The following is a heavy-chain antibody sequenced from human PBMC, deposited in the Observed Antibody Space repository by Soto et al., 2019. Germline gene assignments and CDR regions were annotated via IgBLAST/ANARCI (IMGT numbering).Heavy chain of an antibody. CDR1: GGTFSSYT. V-gene: IGHV1-69*02. CDR2: IIPILGIA. J-gene: IGHJ4*02. CDR3: ASDPGDF. Sequence: QVQLVQSGAEVKKPGSSVKVSCEASGGTFSSYTISWVRQAPGQGLEWMGRIIPILGIANYAQKFLGRVAITADTSTNTAYRELSSLRSEDPAVYYCASDPGDFWGQGTLVTVSS.